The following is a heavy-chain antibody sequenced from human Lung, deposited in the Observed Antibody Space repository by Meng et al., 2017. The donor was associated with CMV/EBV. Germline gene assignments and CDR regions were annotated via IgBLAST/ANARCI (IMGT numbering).Heavy chain of an antibody. CDR2: ISSSRSYI. Sequence: GGSLRLXCTASGFSFSTYTLHWVRQAPGKGLEWVASISSSRSYINYADLVKRRFTISRDNAKDSLYLQMSSLTAEDTAVYYGARKRLYQPLWGNALDILGQGXMVTVSS. V-gene: IGHV3-21*06. J-gene: IGHJ3*02. D-gene: IGHD2-2*01. CDR1: GFSFSTYT. CDR3: ARKRLYQPLWGNALDI.